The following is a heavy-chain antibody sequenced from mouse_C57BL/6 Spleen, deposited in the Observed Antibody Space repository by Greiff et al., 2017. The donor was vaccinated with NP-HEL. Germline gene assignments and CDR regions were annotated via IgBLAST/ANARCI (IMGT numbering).Heavy chain of an antibody. CDR1: GYTFTTYP. D-gene: IGHD2-3*01. Sequence: VQLQQSGAELVKPGASVSMSCTASGYTFTTYPVEWMKQNHGKSLEWIGNFHPYNDDTKYNEKFKGKATLTVEKSTSKVNLELRRLITNDTAVNYCARGGSVYDGYYYAMDYWGQGTSVTVSS. CDR3: ARGGSVYDGYYYAMDY. V-gene: IGHV1-47*01. J-gene: IGHJ4*01. CDR2: FHPYNDDT.